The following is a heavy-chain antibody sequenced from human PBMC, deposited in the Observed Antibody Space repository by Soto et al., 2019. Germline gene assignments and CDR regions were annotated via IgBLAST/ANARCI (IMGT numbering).Heavy chain of an antibody. J-gene: IGHJ5*02. CDR3: ATWIIIGAFDP. CDR2: ISSSGNTI. D-gene: IGHD2-2*03. Sequence: GSLRLSCTASGFIFSDYYMSWIRQAPGKGLEWVSYISSSGNTIYYADSVKGRFTVSRDNAKKSLNLEMSSLRSEDTAVYYCATWIIIGAFDPWGQGTLVTVSS. CDR1: GFIFSDYY. V-gene: IGHV3-11*01.